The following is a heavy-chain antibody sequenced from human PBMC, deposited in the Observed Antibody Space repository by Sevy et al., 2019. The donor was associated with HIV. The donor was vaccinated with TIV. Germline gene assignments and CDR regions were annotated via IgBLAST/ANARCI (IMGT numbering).Heavy chain of an antibody. J-gene: IGHJ6*02. CDR3: ARESSSSWYDYYYYGMDV. V-gene: IGHV3-48*02. CDR2: ISSSSSTI. Sequence: GESLKISCAASGFTFSSYRMNWVRQAPGKGLEWVSYISSSSSTIYYADSVKGRFTISRDNAKNSLYLQMNSLRDEDTAVYYCARESSSSWYDYYYYGMDVWGQGTTVTVSS. D-gene: IGHD6-13*01. CDR1: GFTFSSYR.